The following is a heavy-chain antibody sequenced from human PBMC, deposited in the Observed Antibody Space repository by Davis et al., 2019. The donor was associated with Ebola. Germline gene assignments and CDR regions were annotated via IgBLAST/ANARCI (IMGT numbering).Heavy chain of an antibody. J-gene: IGHJ6*02. Sequence: PSETLSLTCTVSGGSISSYYWSWIRQPPGKGLEWIGYIYYSGSTNYNPSLKSRVTISVDTSKNQFSLKLSSVTAADTAVYYCARTLVPAAVYGMDVWGQGTTVTVSS. CDR2: IYYSGST. CDR1: GGSISSYY. V-gene: IGHV4-59*12. CDR3: ARTLVPAAVYGMDV. D-gene: IGHD2-2*01.